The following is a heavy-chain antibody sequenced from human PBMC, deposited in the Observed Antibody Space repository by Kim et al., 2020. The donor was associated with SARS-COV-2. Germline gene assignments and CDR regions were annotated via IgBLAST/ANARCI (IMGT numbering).Heavy chain of an antibody. J-gene: IGHJ6*02. D-gene: IGHD6-13*01. CDR1: GYTFTSYA. CDR3: ASQSLVFSRQLAAAGKNYYDGMDV. V-gene: IGHV1-3*01. CDR2: INAGNGNT. Sequence: ASVKVSCKASGYTFTSYAMHWVRQAPGQRLEWMGWINAGNGNTKYSQKFQGRVTITRDTSASTAYMELSSLRSEDTAVYYCASQSLVFSRQLAAAGKNYYDGMDVWGQGTTVTVSS.